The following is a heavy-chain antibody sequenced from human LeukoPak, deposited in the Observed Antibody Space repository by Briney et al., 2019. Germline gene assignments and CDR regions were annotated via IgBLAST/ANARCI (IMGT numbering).Heavy chain of an antibody. CDR2: ISSSSSYI. V-gene: IGHV3-21*01. J-gene: IGHJ3*02. D-gene: IGHD7-27*01. Sequence: GGSLRLSCAASGFTFSSYSMNWVRQAPGKGLEWVSSISSSSSYIYYADSVKGRFTISRDNAKNSLYLQMNSLRAEDTAVYYCARVEGTNWGSSAFDIWGQGTMVTVSS. CDR3: ARVEGTNWGSSAFDI. CDR1: GFTFSSYS.